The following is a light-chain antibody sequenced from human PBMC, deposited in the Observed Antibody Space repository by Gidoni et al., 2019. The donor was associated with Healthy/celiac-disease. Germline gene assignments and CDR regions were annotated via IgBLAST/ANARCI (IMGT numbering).Light chain of an antibody. V-gene: IGKV3-20*01. CDR1: QSVSSSY. CDR3: QQYGSSPKT. Sequence: EIVVEQAPGPLSLSPGERATLSCRASQSVSSSYLAWYQQKPGQAPRLLIYGASSRATGIPDRFSGSGSGTDFTLTISRLEPEDFAVYYCQQYGSSPKTFGQGTKVEIK. J-gene: IGKJ1*01. CDR2: GAS.